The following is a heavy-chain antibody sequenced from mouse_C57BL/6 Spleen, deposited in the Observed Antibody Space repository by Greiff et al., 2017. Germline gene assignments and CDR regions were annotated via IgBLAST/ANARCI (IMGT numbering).Heavy chain of an antibody. Sequence: EVMLVESGGGLVKPGGSLKLSCAASGFTFSSYAMSWVRQTPEKRLEWVATISDGGSYTYYPDNVKGRFTISRDNAKNNLYLQMSHLKSEDTAMYYCARGDYDYDGGWFAYWGQGTLVTVSA. J-gene: IGHJ3*01. CDR3: ARGDYDYDGGWFAY. CDR2: ISDGGSYT. V-gene: IGHV5-4*03. D-gene: IGHD2-4*01. CDR1: GFTFSSYA.